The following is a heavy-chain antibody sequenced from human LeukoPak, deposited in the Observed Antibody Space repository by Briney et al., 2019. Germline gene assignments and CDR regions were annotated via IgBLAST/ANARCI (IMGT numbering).Heavy chain of an antibody. CDR2: ISYDGSNK. CDR1: GFTFSSYA. J-gene: IGHJ3*02. CDR3: ARSLDYYDSSGPGAFDI. Sequence: PGGSLRLSCAASGFTFSSYAMHWVRQAPGKGLEWVAVISYDGSNKYYADSVKGRFTISRDNSKNTLYLQMNSLRAEDTAVYYCARSLDYYDSSGPGAFDIWGQGTMVTVSS. D-gene: IGHD3-22*01. V-gene: IGHV3-30-3*01.